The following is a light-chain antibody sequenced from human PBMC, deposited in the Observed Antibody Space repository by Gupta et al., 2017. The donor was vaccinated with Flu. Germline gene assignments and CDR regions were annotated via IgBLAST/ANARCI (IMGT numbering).Light chain of an antibody. Sequence: QFVLPQPPSISAAPGQQVIIPCFGTVSNIGTTLGSWYQQFPGMAPKLLIYDDEKRPSGISDRCSGSKSDTSATLDITGLQTGDEADYYCGTWDNSLFSRVFGGGTKLTVL. V-gene: IGLV1-51*01. CDR2: DDE. CDR1: VSNIGTTL. J-gene: IGLJ3*02. CDR3: GTWDNSLFSRV.